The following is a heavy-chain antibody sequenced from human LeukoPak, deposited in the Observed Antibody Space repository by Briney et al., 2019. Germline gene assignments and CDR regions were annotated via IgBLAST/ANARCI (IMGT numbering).Heavy chain of an antibody. D-gene: IGHD6-13*01. CDR1: GFTFSSYD. V-gene: IGHV3-30*18. CDR3: AKAIAADGLDY. Sequence: PGGSLRLSCAASGFTFSSYDMHWVRHARGKGLEGVAIVSYDGSNKYYADSVMGRFSISRDNSKNPLYLQMNSLRTEDTAVYYCAKAIAADGLDYWGQGTLVTVSS. CDR2: VSYDGSNK. J-gene: IGHJ4*02.